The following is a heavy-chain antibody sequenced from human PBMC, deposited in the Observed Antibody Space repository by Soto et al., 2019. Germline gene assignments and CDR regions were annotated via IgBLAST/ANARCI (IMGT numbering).Heavy chain of an antibody. CDR3: AKAIYNPGGMDV. CDR2: ISYDGSNK. CDR1: GFTFSSYG. D-gene: IGHD1-1*01. Sequence: QVQLVESGGGVVQPGRSLRLSCAASGFTFSSYGMHWVRQAPGKGMEWVAVISYDGSNKYYADSVKGRFTISRDNSKKPLYLQVNSLSAEDTAVYYCAKAIYNPGGMDVWGQGTTVTGSS. V-gene: IGHV3-30*18. J-gene: IGHJ6*02.